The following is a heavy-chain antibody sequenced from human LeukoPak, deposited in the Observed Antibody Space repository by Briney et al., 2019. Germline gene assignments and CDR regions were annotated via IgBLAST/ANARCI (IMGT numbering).Heavy chain of an antibody. CDR2: IYTSGST. CDR3: ARGAVAGTYFDY. CDR1: GGSISSGSYY. D-gene: IGHD6-19*01. J-gene: IGHJ4*02. Sequence: PSETLSLTCSVSGGSISSGSYYWSWIRQPAGKGLEWIGRIYTSGSTNYNPSLKSRVTISIDTSKNQFSLKLSSVTAADTAVYYCARGAVAGTYFDYWGQGTLVTVSS. V-gene: IGHV4-61*02.